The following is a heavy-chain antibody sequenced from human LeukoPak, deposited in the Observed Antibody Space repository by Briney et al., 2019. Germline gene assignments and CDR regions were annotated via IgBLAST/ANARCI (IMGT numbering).Heavy chain of an antibody. CDR2: INPNSGGT. CDR1: GYTFTGYY. Sequence: EASVKVSCKASGYTFTGYYMHWVRQAPGQGLEWMGWINPNSGGTNYAQKFQGRVTMTRDTSIGTAYMELSRLRSDDTAVYYCARGNWGSRGYFDYWGQGTLVTVSS. D-gene: IGHD7-27*01. CDR3: ARGNWGSRGYFDY. V-gene: IGHV1-2*02. J-gene: IGHJ4*02.